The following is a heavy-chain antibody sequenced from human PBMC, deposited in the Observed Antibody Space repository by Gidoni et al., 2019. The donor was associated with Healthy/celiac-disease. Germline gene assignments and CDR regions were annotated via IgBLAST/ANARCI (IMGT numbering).Heavy chain of an antibody. CDR3: AREYGDYGANSFDP. CDR1: GFPFSSYG. J-gene: IGHJ5*02. CDR2: ISYDGSNK. D-gene: IGHD4-17*01. V-gene: IGHV3-30*03. Sequence: VVQPGQSLCPSCAASGFPFSSYGMHWVRQAPGKGLEWVAVISYDGSNKYYADSVKGRFTISRDNSKTTLHLQMNSLRAEDTAVYYCAREYGDYGANSFDPWGQGTLVTVSS.